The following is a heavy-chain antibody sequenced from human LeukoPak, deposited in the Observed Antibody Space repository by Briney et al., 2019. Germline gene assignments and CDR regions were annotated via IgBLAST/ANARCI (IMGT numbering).Heavy chain of an antibody. CDR1: GFSLSTSGMR. V-gene: IGHV2-70*04. Sequence: SGHALVKPTQTLTLTCTFSGFSLSTSGMRVSWIRQPPGKALEWLARIDWDDDKFYSTSLKTRLTISKDTSKNQVVLTMTNMDPVDTATYYCARTQLVGAETFFDYWGQGTLVTVSS. CDR2: IDWDDDK. J-gene: IGHJ4*02. CDR3: ARTQLVGAETFFDY. D-gene: IGHD1-26*01.